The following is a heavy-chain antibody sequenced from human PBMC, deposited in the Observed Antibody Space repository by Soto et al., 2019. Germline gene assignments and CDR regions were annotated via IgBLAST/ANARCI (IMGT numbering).Heavy chain of an antibody. D-gene: IGHD3-10*01. J-gene: IGHJ5*02. CDR1: GFTFSNAW. V-gene: IGHV3-15*01. Sequence: EVQLVESGGGLVKPGGSLRLSCAASGFTFSNAWMNWVRQAPGKGLEWVGRIKSKTDGGTTDYAAPVKGRFTISRDDSKNTLYLQMNSLKTEDTAVYYCTTDLDTMLRGVPLGPWGRGTLVTVSS. CDR2: IKSKTDGGTT. CDR3: TTDLDTMLRGVPLGP.